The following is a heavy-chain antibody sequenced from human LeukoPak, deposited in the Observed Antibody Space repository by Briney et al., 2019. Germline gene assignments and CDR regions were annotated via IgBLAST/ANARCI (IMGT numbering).Heavy chain of an antibody. CDR3: ARDHPIVVVPAAIPDY. D-gene: IGHD2-2*01. CDR1: GFTFSSYE. CDR2: ISSSGSTI. Sequence: GGSLRLSCAASGFTFSSYEMNWVRQAPGKGLEWVSYISSSGSTIYYADSVKGRFTISRDNAKNSLYLQMNSLRAEDTAVYYCARDHPIVVVPAAIPDYWGQGTLVTVSS. J-gene: IGHJ4*02. V-gene: IGHV3-48*03.